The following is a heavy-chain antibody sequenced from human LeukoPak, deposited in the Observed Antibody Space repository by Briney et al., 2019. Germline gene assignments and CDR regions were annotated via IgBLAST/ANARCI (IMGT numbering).Heavy chain of an antibody. D-gene: IGHD5-18*01. Sequence: GGSLRLSCAASGFTISSYSMSWVRQAPGKGLEWVSGISGSGGSTDYADSVKGRFTISRDNSKSTLYLQMNSLRVEDTAVYCYESAGGYQLFYYYNYCCQETLITVAS. V-gene: IGHV3-23*01. J-gene: IGHJ4*02. CDR1: GFTISSYS. CDR3: ESAGGYQLFYYYNY. CDR2: ISGSGGST.